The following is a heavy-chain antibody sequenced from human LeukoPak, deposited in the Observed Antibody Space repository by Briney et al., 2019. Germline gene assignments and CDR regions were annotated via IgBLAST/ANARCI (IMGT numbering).Heavy chain of an antibody. CDR2: ISSSSSYI. J-gene: IGHJ4*02. V-gene: IGHV3-21*04. CDR1: GFTFSRYN. CDR3: ARHRTSGWGLDY. D-gene: IGHD6-19*01. Sequence: GGSLRLSCAASGFTFSRYNMIWVRQAPGKGLEWVSSISSSSSYIYYADSVKGRFTISRDNAKNSLYLQMNSLRAEDTAVYYCARHRTSGWGLDYWGQGTLVTVSS.